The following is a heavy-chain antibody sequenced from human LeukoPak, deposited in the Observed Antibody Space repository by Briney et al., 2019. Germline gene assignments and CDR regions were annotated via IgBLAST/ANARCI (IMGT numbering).Heavy chain of an antibody. CDR1: GASISSNY. J-gene: IGHJ4*02. CDR2: IYHTGST. CDR3: ARVPTGSYSIDY. V-gene: IGHV4-59*01. D-gene: IGHD3-10*01. Sequence: SETLSLTCTVSGASISSNYWTWIRQPPGKGLEWICYIYHTGSTKYNPSLKSRLTISVDTSKNQFSLKLSSVTAADTAVYFCARVPTGSYSIDYWGQGTLVTVSS.